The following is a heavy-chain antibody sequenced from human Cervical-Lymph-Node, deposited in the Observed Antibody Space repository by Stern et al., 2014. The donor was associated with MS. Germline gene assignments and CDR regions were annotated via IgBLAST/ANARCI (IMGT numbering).Heavy chain of an antibody. V-gene: IGHV3-33*01. CDR2: IWHDGSIK. CDR1: GFTFSSYG. J-gene: IGHJ6*02. Sequence: QVQLVQSGGGVVQPGRSLRLPCAASGFTFSSYGMHWVRQAPGKGLEWVTVIWHDGSIKQYADSVMGRFTISKDNDRSTLYLQMNSLRAEDTAVYYCARGGLWGAYAPMDVWGQGTTVTVSS. D-gene: IGHD3-16*01. CDR3: ARGGLWGAYAPMDV.